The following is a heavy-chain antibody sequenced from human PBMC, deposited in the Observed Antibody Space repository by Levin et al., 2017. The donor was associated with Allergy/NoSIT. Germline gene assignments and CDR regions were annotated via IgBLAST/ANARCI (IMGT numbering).Heavy chain of an antibody. CDR2: IYYSGNT. Sequence: SETLSLTCAVSGGSIRSDNWWSWVRQAPGKGLEWIGEIYYSGNTNYNPSLKSRVTMSVDESKKQFSLKLSFVTAADTAVYYCARSYQVWSDWPYYLDYWGQGTLVTVSS. V-gene: IGHV4-4*02. D-gene: IGHD2-21*02. CDR1: GGSIRSDNW. CDR3: ARSYQVWSDWPYYLDY. J-gene: IGHJ4*02.